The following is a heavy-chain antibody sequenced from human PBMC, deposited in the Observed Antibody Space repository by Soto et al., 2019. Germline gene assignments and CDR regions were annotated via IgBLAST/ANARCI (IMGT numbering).Heavy chain of an antibody. Sequence: GGSLRLSCAVSGFTFSNYAMHWVRQAPGKGLEWLAIISYDGDNEYYADSVRGRFTISRDNSKNTLYLQTNNLRHEDTAVYYCAKDGGPVYCKITRRPPRSLDFWGQAILVTVS. CDR1: GFTFSNYA. J-gene: IGHJ4*02. CDR3: AKDGGPVYCKITRRPPRSLDF. V-gene: IGHV3-30*18. CDR2: ISYDGDNE. D-gene: IGHD2-15*01.